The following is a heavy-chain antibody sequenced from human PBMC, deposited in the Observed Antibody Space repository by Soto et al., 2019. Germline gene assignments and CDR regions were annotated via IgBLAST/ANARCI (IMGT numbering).Heavy chain of an antibody. Sequence: SETLSLTCAVYGGSFSGYYWSWIRQPPGKGLEWIGEINHSGSTNYNPSLKSRVTISVDTSKNQFSLKLSSVTAADTAVYYCARGQRDSSGYFDYWGQGTLVTVSS. CDR3: ARGQRDSSGYFDY. CDR1: GGSFSGYY. CDR2: INHSGST. J-gene: IGHJ4*02. D-gene: IGHD3-22*01. V-gene: IGHV4-34*01.